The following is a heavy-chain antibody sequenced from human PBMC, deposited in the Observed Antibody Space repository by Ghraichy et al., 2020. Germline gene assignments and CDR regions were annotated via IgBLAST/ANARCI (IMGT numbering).Heavy chain of an antibody. CDR1: GYSFTNYW. J-gene: IGHJ2*01. V-gene: IGHV5-51*01. CDR2: IYPGDSDT. D-gene: IGHD6-13*01. Sequence: GESLNISCKGSGYSFTNYWIGWVRQMPGKGLEWMGIIYPGDSDTKYSPSFQGQVTISADKSITTAYLQWSSLKASDTAIYYCARPLLGIGPSPTSDDHWYFYLWGRGTLVTVSS. CDR3: ARPLLGIGPSPTSDDHWYFYL.